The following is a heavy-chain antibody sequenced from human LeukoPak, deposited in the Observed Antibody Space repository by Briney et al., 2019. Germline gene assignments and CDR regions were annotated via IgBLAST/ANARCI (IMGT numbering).Heavy chain of an antibody. J-gene: IGHJ4*02. CDR1: GYTFTGYY. CDR2: INPNSGGT. CDR3: ARDQGVVWFGELLVVFDY. D-gene: IGHD3-10*01. Sequence: ASVKVSCKASGYTFTGYYMHWVRQAPGQGLEWMGWINPNSGGTNYAQKFQGRVTMTRDTSISTAYMELSRLRSDDTAVYYCARDQGVVWFGELLVVFDYWGQGTLVTVSS. V-gene: IGHV1-2*02.